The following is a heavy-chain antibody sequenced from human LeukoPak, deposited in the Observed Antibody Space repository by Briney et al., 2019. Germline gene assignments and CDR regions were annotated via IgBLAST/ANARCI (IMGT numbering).Heavy chain of an antibody. D-gene: IGHD2-15*01. V-gene: IGHV2-5*02. CDR1: GFSLSTSGVG. CDR2: INWDDDK. Sequence: SGPTLVNPTQTLTLPCTFSGFSLSTSGVGVGWIRQPPGKALEWHALINWDDDKRYSPSLKSRLTVTKDTSKNQVVLTMTNMDPVDTATYYCARRRRFCSGGTCNWFDPWGQGTLVTVSS. CDR3: ARRRRFCSGGTCNWFDP. J-gene: IGHJ5*02.